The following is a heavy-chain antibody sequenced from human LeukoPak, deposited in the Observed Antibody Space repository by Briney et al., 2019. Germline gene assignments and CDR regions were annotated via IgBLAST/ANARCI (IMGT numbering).Heavy chain of an antibody. D-gene: IGHD1-20*01. CDR1: GFTFSSYT. Sequence: GRSLRLSCAASGFTFSSYTMYWVRQAPGKGLEWVAAISYDGSYKYYEETVKGRFTISRDNSKNTLFLQMNSLSDDDTAVYSCARITSFYYFDYWGQGTLVTVSS. J-gene: IGHJ4*02. CDR2: ISYDGSYK. V-gene: IGHV3-30*04. CDR3: ARITSFYYFDY.